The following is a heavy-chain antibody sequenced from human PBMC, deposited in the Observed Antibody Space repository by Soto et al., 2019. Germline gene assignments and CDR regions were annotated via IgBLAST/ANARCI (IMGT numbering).Heavy chain of an antibody. CDR1: GFTFSSYG. D-gene: IGHD6-13*01. V-gene: IGHV3-23*01. Sequence: GGSLRLSCAAYGFTFSSYGMRWVRQAPGKGLAWVSGISSSGGSTDYADSVKGRFIISRDNSKNTLYLQMNSLRAEDTAVYYCAKYASSSWSLFDYWGQGTLVTVSS. CDR2: ISSSGGST. J-gene: IGHJ4*02. CDR3: AKYASSSWSLFDY.